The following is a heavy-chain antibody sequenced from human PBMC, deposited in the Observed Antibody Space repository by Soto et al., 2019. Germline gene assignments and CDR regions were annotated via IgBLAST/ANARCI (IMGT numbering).Heavy chain of an antibody. CDR2: MSYDGSNE. D-gene: IGHD1-26*01. V-gene: IGHV3-30*18. CDR3: AKDGSHNFDY. Sequence: GGSLRLSCAASGFTCSHYAMHLVRQAPGKGLEWVALMSYDGSNEYYADSVKGRFTISRDNSKNTLYLQMNSLRAEDTAVYYCAKDGSHNFDYWGQGTLVTVSS. J-gene: IGHJ4*02. CDR1: GFTCSHYA.